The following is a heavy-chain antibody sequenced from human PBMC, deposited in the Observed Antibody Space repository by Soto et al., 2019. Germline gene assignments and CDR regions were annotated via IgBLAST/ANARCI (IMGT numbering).Heavy chain of an antibody. CDR2: ISSNGGST. Sequence: GGPLRLSCSVFGFTFSNYAMLWVRQAPGKGLQYVSSISSNGGSTYYADSVKGRFTISRDNSKNTLYLQMSSLRVEDTAVYYCVKDRYVDYWGQGALVTVSS. V-gene: IGHV3-64D*06. J-gene: IGHJ4*02. CDR3: VKDRYVDY. CDR1: GFTFSNYA.